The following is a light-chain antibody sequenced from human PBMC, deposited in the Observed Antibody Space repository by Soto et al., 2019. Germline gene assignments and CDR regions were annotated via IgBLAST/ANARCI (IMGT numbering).Light chain of an antibody. Sequence: QSALTQPASVSGSPGQSITISCTGTSSDVGGYNYDSWYQQHPGKAPKLMIYEVSNRPSGVSNRFSGSKSGNTASLTISGLQAEDEADYYCSSYTSSSLYVFGTGTKLTVL. CDR3: SSYTSSSLYV. V-gene: IGLV2-14*01. CDR2: EVS. J-gene: IGLJ1*01. CDR1: SSDVGGYNY.